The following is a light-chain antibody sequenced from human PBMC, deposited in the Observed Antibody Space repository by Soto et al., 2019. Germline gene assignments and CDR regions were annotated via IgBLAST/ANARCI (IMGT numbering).Light chain of an antibody. CDR3: QSYDSSLSGWV. CDR1: SSNIGAGYD. Sequence: QSVLTQPPSVSGAPGQRVTISCTGSSSNIGAGYDVHWYQQLPGTAPKLLIYGNSXRPSGVPDRFSGSKSGXXXXXAITGLQAEDEADYYCQSYDSSLSGWVFGGGTKLTVL. J-gene: IGLJ3*02. CDR2: GNS. V-gene: IGLV1-40*01.